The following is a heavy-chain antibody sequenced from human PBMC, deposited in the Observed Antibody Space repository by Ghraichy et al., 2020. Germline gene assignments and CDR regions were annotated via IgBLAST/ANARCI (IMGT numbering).Heavy chain of an antibody. J-gene: IGHJ4*02. CDR3: VKEKFTSGWFFYY. D-gene: IGHD6-13*01. V-gene: IGHV3-64D*06. Sequence: ISSNGNSTYYVDSVKGRFTISRDISKNTLYLQMSSLRAEDTAIYYCVKEKFTSGWFFYYWGQGTVVTVSS. CDR2: ISSNGNST.